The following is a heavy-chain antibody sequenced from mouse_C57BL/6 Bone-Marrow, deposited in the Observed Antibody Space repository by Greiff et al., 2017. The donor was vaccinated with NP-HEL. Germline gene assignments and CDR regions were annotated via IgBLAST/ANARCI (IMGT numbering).Heavy chain of an antibody. CDR1: GYTFTSYW. J-gene: IGHJ2*01. D-gene: IGHD3-1*01. CDR3: ARSGATYFDY. Sequence: QVQLQQPGAELVMPGASVKLSCKASGYTFTSYWMHWVKQRPGQGLEWIGEIDPSDSYTNYNQKFKGKSTLTVDKYSSTAYMQLSSLTSDDSAVYYCARSGATYFDYWGQGTTLTVSS. V-gene: IGHV1-69*01. CDR2: IDPSDSYT.